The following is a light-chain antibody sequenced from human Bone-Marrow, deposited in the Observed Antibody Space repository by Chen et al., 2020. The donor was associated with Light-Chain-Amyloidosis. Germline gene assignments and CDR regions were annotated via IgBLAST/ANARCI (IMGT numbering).Light chain of an antibody. CDR3: QSYQGSSQGV. CDR2: EHD. V-gene: IGLV6-57*01. Sequence: NFMLTQPQSVSESPGTTVIISCTRSSGSIATNYVPWYHQRPGSSPTTVIYEHDQRPSGVPDQFSGSIDRSSNSASLAIAGLKTEDEADYDCQSYQGSSQGVFGGGTKLTVL. CDR1: SGSIATNY. J-gene: IGLJ3*02.